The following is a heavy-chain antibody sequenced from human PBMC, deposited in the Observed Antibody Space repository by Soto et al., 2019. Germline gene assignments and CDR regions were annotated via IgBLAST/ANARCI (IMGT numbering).Heavy chain of an antibody. CDR2: IKQDGSEK. D-gene: IGHD1-7*01. Sequence: LRLSCAASGFTFSSYWMSWVRQAPGKGLEWVANIKQDGSEKYYVDSVKGRFTISRDNAKNSLYLQMNSLRAEDTAVYYCARVRELPYYYGMDVWGQGTTVTVSS. V-gene: IGHV3-7*03. CDR1: GFTFSSYW. CDR3: ARVRELPYYYGMDV. J-gene: IGHJ6*02.